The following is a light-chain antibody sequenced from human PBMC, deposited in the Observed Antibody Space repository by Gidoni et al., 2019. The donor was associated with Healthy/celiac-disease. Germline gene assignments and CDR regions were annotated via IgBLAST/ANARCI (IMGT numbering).Light chain of an antibody. Sequence: DIQMTQSPSTLSASVGDRVTITCRASQSISSWLAWYQQKPGKAPKLLIYKASSLESGVPSRFSGSGSGTEFTLTISSLQPDDFATYYCQQYNSYXXXTFGPGTKVDIK. CDR3: QQYNSYXXXT. J-gene: IGKJ3*01. CDR2: KAS. V-gene: IGKV1-5*03. CDR1: QSISSW.